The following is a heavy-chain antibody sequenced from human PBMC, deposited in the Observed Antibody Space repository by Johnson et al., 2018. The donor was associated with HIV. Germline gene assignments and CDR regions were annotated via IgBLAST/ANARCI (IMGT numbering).Heavy chain of an antibody. CDR3: ARDRCSSTSCIDAVDI. D-gene: IGHD2-2*01. V-gene: IGHV3-30*04. CDR1: GFTFNSYA. CDR2: ISFDGSNK. Sequence: QVQLVESGGGVVQPGRSLRLSCAASGFTFNSYAMHWVRQAPGKGLEWVAVISFDGSNKYYADSVKGRFTISRDNSKNTLYLQMNSQRAEDTAVYYCARDRCSSTSCIDAVDIWGQGTMVTVSS. J-gene: IGHJ3*02.